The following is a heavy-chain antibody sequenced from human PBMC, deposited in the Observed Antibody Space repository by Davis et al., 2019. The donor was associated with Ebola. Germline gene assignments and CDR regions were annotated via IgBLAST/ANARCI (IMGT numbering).Heavy chain of an antibody. D-gene: IGHD3-9*01. CDR3: ARGGDGGDWSYFDY. CDR2: ISSSSSYI. V-gene: IGHV3-21*01. CDR1: GFTFSSYS. J-gene: IGHJ4*02. Sequence: GESPKISCAASGFTFSSYSMNWVRQAPGKGLEWVSSISSSSSYIYYADSVKGRFTISRDNAKNSLYLQMNSLRAEDTAVYYCARGGDGGDWSYFDYWGQGTLVTVSS.